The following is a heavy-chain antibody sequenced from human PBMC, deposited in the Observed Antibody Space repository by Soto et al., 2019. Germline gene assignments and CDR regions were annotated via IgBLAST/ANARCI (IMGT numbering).Heavy chain of an antibody. V-gene: IGHV4-31*03. CDR1: GGSISSGYY. J-gene: IGHJ5*02. Sequence: SETLSLTCTVSGGSISSGYYWTWIRQHPGKGLEWIGYIYYSGSTLYNPSLKSRAAISVDTSKNQFSLKLSSVTAADTAVYYCARVIAAAGKHNWFDPWGQGTLVTVSS. D-gene: IGHD6-13*01. CDR2: IYYSGST. CDR3: ARVIAAAGKHNWFDP.